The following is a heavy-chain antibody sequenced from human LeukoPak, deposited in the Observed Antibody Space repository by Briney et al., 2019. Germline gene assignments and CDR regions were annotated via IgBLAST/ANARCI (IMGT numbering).Heavy chain of an antibody. D-gene: IGHD3-22*01. V-gene: IGHV4-31*03. CDR1: GGSISSGGYY. CDR3: ARESFDSSGDSAFDI. J-gene: IGHJ3*02. CDR2: IYYSGST. Sequence: SQTLSLTCTVSGGSISSGGYYWSWIRQHPGKGLEWIGYIYYSGSTYYNPSLKSRVTISVDTSKNQFSLKLSSVTAADTAVYYCARESFDSSGDSAFDIWGQGTMVTVSS.